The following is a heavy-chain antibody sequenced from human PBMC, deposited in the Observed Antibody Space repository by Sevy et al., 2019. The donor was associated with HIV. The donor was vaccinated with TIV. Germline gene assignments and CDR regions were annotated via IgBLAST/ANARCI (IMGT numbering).Heavy chain of an antibody. D-gene: IGHD2-2*01. J-gene: IGHJ4*02. CDR1: GFTFDDYA. V-gene: IGHV3-9*01. Sequence: GGSPRLSCAASGFTFDDYAMHWVRQAPGKGLEWVSGISWNSGTIGYADSVKGRFTISRDNAKNSLYLQMNSLRAEDTALYYCARQRGVVLVPAAPFDYWGQGTLVTVSS. CDR3: ARQRGVVLVPAAPFDY. CDR2: ISWNSGTI.